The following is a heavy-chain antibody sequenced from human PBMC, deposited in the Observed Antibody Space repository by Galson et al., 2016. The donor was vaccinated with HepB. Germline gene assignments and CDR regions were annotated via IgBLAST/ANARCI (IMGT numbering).Heavy chain of an antibody. CDR2: ISYDGYNE. Sequence: SLRLSCAATGFPFRNFGIHWVRQAPGKGLEWVAVISYDGYNEYYADFVKGRFTISRDISKNTLYLQMNSLRAEDTAVYYCARDQGYSGSYLRYFDLWGRGTLVTVSS. J-gene: IGHJ2*01. D-gene: IGHD1-26*01. CDR1: GFPFRNFG. V-gene: IGHV3-30*03. CDR3: ARDQGYSGSYLRYFDL.